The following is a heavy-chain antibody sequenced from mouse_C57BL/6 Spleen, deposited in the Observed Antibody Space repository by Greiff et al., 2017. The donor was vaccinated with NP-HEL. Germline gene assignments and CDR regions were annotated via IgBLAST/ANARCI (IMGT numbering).Heavy chain of an antibody. CDR1: GYTFTSYW. V-gene: IGHV1-55*01. Sequence: QVQLQQPGAELVKPGASVKMSCKASGYTFTSYWINWVKQRPGQGLEWIGDIYPGSGSTNYNEKFKGKATLTVDTSSSTAYMQLSSLTSEDSAVYYCARERVYYGSSYYFDYWGQGTTLTVSS. CDR3: ARERVYYGSSYYFDY. D-gene: IGHD1-1*01. CDR2: IYPGSGST. J-gene: IGHJ2*01.